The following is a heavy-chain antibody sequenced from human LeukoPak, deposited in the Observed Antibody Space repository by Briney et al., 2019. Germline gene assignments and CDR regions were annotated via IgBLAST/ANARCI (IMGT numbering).Heavy chain of an antibody. V-gene: IGHV4-38-2*01. CDR3: ARYPPTTYYYDSSGYWN. CDR1: GYSISSGYY. D-gene: IGHD3-22*01. Sequence: TSETLSLTCAVSGYSISSGYYWGWIRQPPGKGLEWIGSIYHSGSTYYNPSLKSRVTISVDTSKNQFSLKLSSVTAADTAVYYCARYPPTTYYYDSSGYWNWGQGTLVTVSS. J-gene: IGHJ4*02. CDR2: IYHSGST.